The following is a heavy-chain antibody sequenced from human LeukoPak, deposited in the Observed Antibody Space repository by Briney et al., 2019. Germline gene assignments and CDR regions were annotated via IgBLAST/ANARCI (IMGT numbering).Heavy chain of an antibody. D-gene: IGHD3-10*01. CDR2: INPNSGGT. CDR3: ARDFLITMVRGVKDDFDY. V-gene: IGHV1-2*02. Sequence: ASVKVSCKASGYTFTGYYMHWVRQAPGQGLEWMGWINPNSGGTNYAQKFQGRVTMIRDTSISTAYMELSRLRSDDTAVYYCARDFLITMVRGVKDDFDYWGQGTLVTVSS. CDR1: GYTFTGYY. J-gene: IGHJ4*02.